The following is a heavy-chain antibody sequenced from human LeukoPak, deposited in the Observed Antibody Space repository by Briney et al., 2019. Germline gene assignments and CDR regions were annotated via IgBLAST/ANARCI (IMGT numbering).Heavy chain of an antibody. CDR2: ISRIVGST. J-gene: IGHJ2*01. V-gene: IGHV3-23*01. CDR1: GFTFSSYA. CDR3: AKEPYGYSYGQYFDL. D-gene: IGHD5-18*01. Sequence: QPGGSLRLSCAASGFTFSSYAMNWVRQAPGKGLEWVSAISRIVGSTYYADSVKGRFTISRDNSKNTLYLQMNSLRAEDTAVYYCAKEPYGYSYGQYFDLWGRGTLVTVSS.